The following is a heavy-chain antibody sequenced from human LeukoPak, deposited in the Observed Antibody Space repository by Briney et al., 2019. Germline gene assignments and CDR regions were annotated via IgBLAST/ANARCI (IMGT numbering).Heavy chain of an antibody. Sequence: PGGSLRLSCAASGFTFSSYGMHWVRQAPGKGLEWVAFIRYDGSNKYYADSVKGRFTISRDNSKNTLYLQMNSLRAEDTAVYYCAKRIAAAGIKGDLFDYWGQGTLVTVSS. V-gene: IGHV3-30*02. CDR3: AKRIAAAGIKGDLFDY. D-gene: IGHD6-13*01. CDR1: GFTFSSYG. CDR2: IRYDGSNK. J-gene: IGHJ4*02.